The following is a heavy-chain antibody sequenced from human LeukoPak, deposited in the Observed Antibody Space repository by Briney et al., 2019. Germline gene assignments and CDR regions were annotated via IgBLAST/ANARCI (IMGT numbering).Heavy chain of an antibody. Sequence: PGRSLRLSCAASGFTFSSYGMHWVRQAPGKGLEWVAVISYDGSNKYYADSVKGRFTISRDNSKNTLYLQMNSLRAEDTAVYYCAKDGSDEWLLYLFDYWGQGTLVTVSS. CDR2: ISYDGSNK. CDR1: GFTFSSYG. V-gene: IGHV3-30*18. CDR3: AKDGSDEWLLYLFDY. D-gene: IGHD3-3*01. J-gene: IGHJ4*02.